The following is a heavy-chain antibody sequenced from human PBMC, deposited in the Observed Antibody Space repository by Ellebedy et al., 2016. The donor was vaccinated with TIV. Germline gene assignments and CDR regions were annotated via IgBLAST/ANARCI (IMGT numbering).Heavy chain of an antibody. CDR1: GGSISSRTRY. V-gene: IGHV4-39*01. D-gene: IGHD6-13*01. CDR2: VYFTGTT. Sequence: MPSETQSLTCTVSGGSISSRTRYWGWFRQTPEKGLEWIGTVYFTGTTYYNPSLSSRITISADTSNNQFSLKLTSVTAADTAVYYCATARRDPLYYGVDVWGRGTTVTVSS. CDR3: ATARRDPLYYGVDV. J-gene: IGHJ6*02.